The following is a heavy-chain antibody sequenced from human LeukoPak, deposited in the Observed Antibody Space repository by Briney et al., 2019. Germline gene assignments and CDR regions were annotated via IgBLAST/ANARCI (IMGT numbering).Heavy chain of an antibody. CDR1: GGSISSYY. Sequence: SETLSLTCTVSGGSISSYYWSWIRQPPGKGLEWIGYIYYSGSTNYNPSLKSRVTISVDTSKNQFSLKLSSVTAADTAVYYCARAAVAGNFDYWGEGTLVTVSS. CDR2: IYYSGST. D-gene: IGHD6-19*01. V-gene: IGHV4-59*01. CDR3: ARAAVAGNFDY. J-gene: IGHJ4*02.